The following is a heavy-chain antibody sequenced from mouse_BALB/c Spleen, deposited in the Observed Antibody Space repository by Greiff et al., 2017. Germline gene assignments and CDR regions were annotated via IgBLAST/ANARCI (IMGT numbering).Heavy chain of an antibody. CDR3: ARWRDGYYNWYFDV. CDR2: ISYSGST. J-gene: IGHJ1*01. V-gene: IGHV3-8*02. D-gene: IGHD2-3*01. CDR1: GDSITSGY. Sequence: DVQLQESGPSLVKPSQTLSLTCSVTGDSITSGYWNWVRKFPGNKLEYMGYISYSGSTYYNPSLKSRISITRDTSKNQYYLQLNSVTTEDTATYYCARWRDGYYNWYFDVWGAGTTVTVSS.